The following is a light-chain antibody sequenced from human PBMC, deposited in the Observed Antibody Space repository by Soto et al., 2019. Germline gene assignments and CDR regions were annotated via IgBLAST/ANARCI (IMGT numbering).Light chain of an antibody. V-gene: IGKV3-15*01. CDR3: QQSNNWPFT. CDR2: GAS. CDR1: QSVSNN. J-gene: IGKJ3*01. Sequence: EVVMTQSPATLSVSPGERATLSCRASQSVSNNLAWFQQKPGQAPRLLIYGASTRPTGIPARFNGSGSGTEFTLTISSLQSEDFAVYYCQQSNNWPFTFGPGTKVDIK.